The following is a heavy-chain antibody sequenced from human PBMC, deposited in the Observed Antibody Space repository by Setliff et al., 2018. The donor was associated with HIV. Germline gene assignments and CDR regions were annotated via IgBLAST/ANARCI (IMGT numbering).Heavy chain of an antibody. CDR3: ARDYSSSWYGPFDY. Sequence: LRLSCATSGFTFDSYSIIWVRQAPGKGLEWVSYISGLGGGTIYYADSVRGRFTISRDNAKNSLYLQMNSLRAEDTAVYYCARDYSSSWYGPFDYWGQGTLVTVSS. CDR2: ISGLGGGTI. CDR1: GFTFDSYS. V-gene: IGHV3-48*01. D-gene: IGHD6-13*01. J-gene: IGHJ4*02.